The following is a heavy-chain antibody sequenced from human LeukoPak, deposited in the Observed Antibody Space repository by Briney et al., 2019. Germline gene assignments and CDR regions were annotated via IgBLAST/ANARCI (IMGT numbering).Heavy chain of an antibody. Sequence: SETLSLTCTVSGYSISSGYYWGWIRQPPGKELEWIGSIYYSGKTYYNPSLKSRVTISVDTSKNQLSLKMSSVTAADTAVYYCARYSSGWSVDYWGQGTLVTVSS. CDR2: IYYSGKT. CDR3: ARYSSGWSVDY. V-gene: IGHV4-38-2*02. CDR1: GYSISSGYY. D-gene: IGHD6-19*01. J-gene: IGHJ4*02.